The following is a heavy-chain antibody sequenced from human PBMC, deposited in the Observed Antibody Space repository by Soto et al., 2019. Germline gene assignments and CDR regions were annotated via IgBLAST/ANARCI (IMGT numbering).Heavy chain of an antibody. CDR2: IYQSGST. D-gene: IGHD3-22*01. V-gene: IGHV4-30-2*01. CDR1: GVSLISSAYS. J-gene: IGHJ3*02. Sequence: LTFAVSGVSLISSAYSWSWIRQPPGKGLEWIGFIYQSGSTYYNPSLKSRVTMSLDRPKNQFSLKLSSVTAADTAVYYCARELLFYDSDGFSWDDAFDIWGQGTMVTVSS. CDR3: ARELLFYDSDGFSWDDAFDI.